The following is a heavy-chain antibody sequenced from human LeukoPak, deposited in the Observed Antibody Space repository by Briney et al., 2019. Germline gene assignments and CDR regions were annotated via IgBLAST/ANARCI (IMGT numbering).Heavy chain of an antibody. Sequence: GGSLRLSCATSGFTFSSYAMSWVRQAPGKGLEWVSAISGSGGSTYYADSVKGRFTISRDNSKNSLYLQMNSLRAEDTAVYYCARVVPPTDYGSGSYFWDPYYFDYWGQGTLVTVSS. CDR1: GFTFSSYA. CDR3: ARVVPPTDYGSGSYFWDPYYFDY. V-gene: IGHV3-23*01. D-gene: IGHD3-10*01. J-gene: IGHJ4*02. CDR2: ISGSGGST.